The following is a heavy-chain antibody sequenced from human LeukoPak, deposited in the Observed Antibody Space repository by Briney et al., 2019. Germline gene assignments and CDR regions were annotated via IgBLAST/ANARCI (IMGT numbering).Heavy chain of an antibody. Sequence: ASVKVSCKASGYTFTGYYMHWVRQAPGQGLEWMGWINPNSGGTNYAQNFQGRVTLTRDNSITTAYMEVSGLRDDDTAVYSCARDTVAQSRTGFDSWGQGTLVSVSS. D-gene: IGHD2-8*02. CDR1: GYTFTGYY. J-gene: IGHJ4*02. CDR2: INPNSGGT. V-gene: IGHV1-2*02. CDR3: ARDTVAQSRTGFDS.